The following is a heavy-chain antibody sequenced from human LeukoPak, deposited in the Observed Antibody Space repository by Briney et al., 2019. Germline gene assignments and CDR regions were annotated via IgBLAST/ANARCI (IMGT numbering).Heavy chain of an antibody. CDR2: IYYSGST. CDR1: GGSFSSGSYY. CDR3: ARTWGAVAGTGY. V-gene: IGHV4-61*01. Sequence: PSETLSLTCTVSGGSFSSGSYYWSWIRQPPGKGLEWIGYIYYSGSTNYNPSLKSRVTISVDTSKNQFSLKLSSVTAADTAVYYCARTWGAVAGTGYWGQGTLVTVSS. D-gene: IGHD6-19*01. J-gene: IGHJ4*02.